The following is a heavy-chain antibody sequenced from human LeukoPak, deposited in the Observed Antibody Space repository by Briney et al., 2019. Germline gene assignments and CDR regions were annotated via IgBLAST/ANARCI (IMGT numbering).Heavy chain of an antibody. J-gene: IGHJ6*04. CDR1: GFTFDDYG. Sequence: GGSLRLSCAASGFTFDDYGMSWVRQAPGKGLEWVSYISSSGGTIYYADSVKGRFPISRDNAKNSLYLQMNSLRAEDTAVYYCAELGITMIGGVWGKGTTVTISS. CDR3: AELGITMIGGV. D-gene: IGHD3-10*02. CDR2: ISSSGGTI. V-gene: IGHV3-48*03.